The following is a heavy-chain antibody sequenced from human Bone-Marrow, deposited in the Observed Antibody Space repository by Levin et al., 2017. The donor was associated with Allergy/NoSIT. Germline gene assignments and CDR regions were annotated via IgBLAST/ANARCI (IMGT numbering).Heavy chain of an antibody. CDR3: AKEALAVAGYYFDS. V-gene: IGHV3-23*01. CDR2: ISGSGTIT. J-gene: IGHJ4*02. D-gene: IGHD6-19*01. Sequence: PGESLKISCAASGFTFSSYAMSWVRQAPGKGLEWVSSISGSGTITHYAESVKGRFTISRDISKNMLHLQMNSLRAEDTAIYFCAKEALAVAGYYFDSWGQGTLVTVSS. CDR1: GFTFSSYA.